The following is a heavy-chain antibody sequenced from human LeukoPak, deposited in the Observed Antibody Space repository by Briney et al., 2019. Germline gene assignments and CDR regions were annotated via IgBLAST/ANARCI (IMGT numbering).Heavy chain of an antibody. Sequence: SETLSLTCAVYGGSFSGYYWSWIRQPPGKGLEWIGEINHSGSTNYNPSLKSRVTISVDTSKNQFSLKLSSVTAADTAVYYCARVMYYYDSSGYYYRGSNLYYFDYWGQGTLVTVSS. J-gene: IGHJ4*02. CDR3: ARVMYYYDSSGYYYRGSNLYYFDY. V-gene: IGHV4-34*01. D-gene: IGHD3-22*01. CDR1: GGSFSGYY. CDR2: INHSGST.